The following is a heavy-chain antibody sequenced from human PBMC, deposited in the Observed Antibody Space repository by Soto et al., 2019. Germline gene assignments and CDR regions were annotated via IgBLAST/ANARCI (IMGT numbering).Heavy chain of an antibody. CDR3: VRGGGGYGNGTIDH. V-gene: IGHV4-59*01. D-gene: IGHD5-18*01. Sequence: PSETLSLTCAVFGGSLSNYYWSWIRQSPGKGLEWIAYIYYIGTTNYNPSLKSRATISLDTSKNQFSLKLSSVTAADTAVYYCVRGGGGYGNGTIDHWGPGTLVIVSS. CDR1: GGSLSNYY. J-gene: IGHJ4*02. CDR2: IYYIGTT.